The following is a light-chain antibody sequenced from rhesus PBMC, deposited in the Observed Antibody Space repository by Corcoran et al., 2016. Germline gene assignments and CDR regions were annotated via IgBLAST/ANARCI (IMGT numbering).Light chain of an antibody. CDR2: EVS. CDR1: SSDIGGYNY. V-gene: IGLV2-32*01. CDR3: CSYAGSYTDI. Sequence: QAALTQPRSVSGSPGQSVTISCTRTSSDIGGYNYVSWYQQHPGTAPKLMIYEVSKRPSGVSDRFSGSKSGNTASLTISGLQAEDEADYYCCSYAGSYTDIFGAGTRLTVL. J-gene: IGLJ1*01.